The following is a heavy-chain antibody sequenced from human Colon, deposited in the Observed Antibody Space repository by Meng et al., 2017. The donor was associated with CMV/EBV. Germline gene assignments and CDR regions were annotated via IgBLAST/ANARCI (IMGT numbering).Heavy chain of an antibody. D-gene: IGHD1-26*01. CDR3: AKFQSGSYYTDYFDY. CDR1: GFNFNNYD. Sequence: GESLKISCSASGFNFNNYDMSWVRQAPGKGLEWVASIGGGGFNAYYTEAVKGRFTISRDDSKNTLYLQMDSLRAEDTAVYYCAKFQSGSYYTDYFDYWGQGTLVTVSS. J-gene: IGHJ4*02. V-gene: IGHV3-23*01. CDR2: IGGGGFNA.